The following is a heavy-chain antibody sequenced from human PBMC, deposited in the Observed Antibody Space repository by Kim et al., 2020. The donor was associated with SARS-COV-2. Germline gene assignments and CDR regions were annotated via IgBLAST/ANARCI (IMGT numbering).Heavy chain of an antibody. V-gene: IGHV1-46*01. J-gene: IGHJ4*02. CDR1: GYTFISNH. D-gene: IGHD6-19*01. CDR2: ITPVDGVT. CDR3: ARDGSDWWASDY. Sequence: ASVKVSCKASGYTFISNHIHWVRQAPGQGLEWMGIITPVDGVTRYAQNFQGRVTMTRDTSTNTVYMEVSSLISEDTAVYYCARDGSDWWASDYWGQGTLVIVSS.